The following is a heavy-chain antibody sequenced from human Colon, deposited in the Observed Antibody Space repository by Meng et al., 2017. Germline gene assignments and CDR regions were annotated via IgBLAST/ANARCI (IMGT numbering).Heavy chain of an antibody. V-gene: IGHV3-33*01. J-gene: IGHJ6*02. CDR3: ARRYYYDSSGDYYYHYAMDV. CDR1: GFTFSSYG. Sequence: GGSLRLSCAASGFTFSSYGMHWVRQVPGKGLEWVAIIWFDGSKKYYTDSVKGRFTISRHNSKNTLYLQMNSLRAEDTAVYYCARRYYYDSSGDYYYHYAMDVWGQGTTVTVSS. CDR2: IWFDGSKK. D-gene: IGHD3-22*01.